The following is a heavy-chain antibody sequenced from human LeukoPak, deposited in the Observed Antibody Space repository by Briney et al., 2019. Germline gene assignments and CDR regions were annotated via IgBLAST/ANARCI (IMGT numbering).Heavy chain of an antibody. J-gene: IGHJ4*02. Sequence: GGSLSLSCAASGFTFSSYAMHWVRQAPGKGLEWVAVISYDGSNKYYADSVKGRFTISRDNSKNTLYLKMNSLRAEDTAVYYCARDGGVDTAMVPYNVDYWGQGSLVTVSS. CDR2: ISYDGSNK. D-gene: IGHD5-18*01. CDR1: GFTFSSYA. CDR3: ARDGGVDTAMVPYNVDY. V-gene: IGHV3-30*04.